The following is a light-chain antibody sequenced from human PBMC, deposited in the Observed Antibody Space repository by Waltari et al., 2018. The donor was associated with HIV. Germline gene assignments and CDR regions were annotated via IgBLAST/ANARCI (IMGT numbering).Light chain of an antibody. CDR1: SSDFGGYNL. V-gene: IGLV2-23*02. J-gene: IGLJ2*01. CDR3: CSYAGTSTVV. CDR2: EVS. Sequence: QSALTQPASVSGSPGQSMTISCTGTSSDFGGYNLVSWYQQHPGKAPTLMIYEVSKRPSGVSNRFSGSKSGNTASLTISGLQAEDEADYYCCSYAGTSTVVFGGGTKLTVL.